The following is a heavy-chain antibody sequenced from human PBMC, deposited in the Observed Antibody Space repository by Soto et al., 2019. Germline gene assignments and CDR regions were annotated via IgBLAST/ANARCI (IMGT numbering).Heavy chain of an antibody. J-gene: IGHJ5*02. CDR3: ARHRRTGTTTNWFDP. CDR2: IYYSGST. CDR1: GGSIGSSTSY. V-gene: IGHV4-39*01. Sequence: QLQLQESGPGLVKPSETLSLTCTVSGGSIGSSTSYWGWIRQPPGKGLKWIGSIYYSGSTYSNPSLKCRVTISVDTSTNQFSLKLSSVTAADTAVYYCARHRRTGTTTNWFDPWGQGTLVTVSS. D-gene: IGHD1-1*01.